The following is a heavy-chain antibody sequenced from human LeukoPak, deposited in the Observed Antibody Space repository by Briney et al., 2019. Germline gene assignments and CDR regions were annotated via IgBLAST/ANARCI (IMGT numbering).Heavy chain of an antibody. Sequence: PGGSLRLSCAASGFTFSSYEMNWVRQAPGKGLEWVSYISSSGSTIYYADSVKGRFTISRDNAKNLLYLQMNSLRAEDTAVYYCAREDCSSSSCYLAVYGLDVWGQGTTVTVSS. CDR3: AREDCSSSSCYLAVYGLDV. CDR1: GFTFSSYE. J-gene: IGHJ6*02. CDR2: ISSSGSTI. V-gene: IGHV3-48*03. D-gene: IGHD2-2*01.